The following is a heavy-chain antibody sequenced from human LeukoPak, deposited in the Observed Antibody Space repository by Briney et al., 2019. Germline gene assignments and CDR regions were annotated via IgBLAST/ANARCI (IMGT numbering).Heavy chain of an antibody. CDR3: ATSVTRYYFDY. V-gene: IGHV4-34*01. CDR1: GGSFSGYY. Sequence: SETLSLTCAVYGGSFSGYYWSWIRQPPGKGLEWIGEINHSGSTNYNPSLKSRVTISVDTSKNQFSLKLSSVTAADTAVYYCATSVTRYYFDYWGQGTLVTVSS. J-gene: IGHJ4*02. D-gene: IGHD4-17*01. CDR2: INHSGST.